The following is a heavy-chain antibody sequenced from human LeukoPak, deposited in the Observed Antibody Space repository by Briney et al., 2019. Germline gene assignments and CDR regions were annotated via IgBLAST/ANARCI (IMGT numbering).Heavy chain of an antibody. V-gene: IGHV3-21*01. Sequence: GGSLRLSCAASGFTFSSYSMNWVRQAPGKGLEWVSSTSSSSSYIYYADSVKGRFTISRDNAKNSLYLQMNSLGAEDTAVYYCARSYGSGSPPDAFDIWGQGTMVTVSS. CDR1: GFTFSSYS. CDR3: ARSYGSGSPPDAFDI. CDR2: TSSSSSYI. J-gene: IGHJ3*02. D-gene: IGHD3-10*01.